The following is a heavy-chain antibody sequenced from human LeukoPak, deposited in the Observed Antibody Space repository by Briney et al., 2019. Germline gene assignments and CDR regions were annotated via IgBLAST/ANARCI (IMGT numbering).Heavy chain of an antibody. CDR2: MHPGESEI. CDR1: GFSFTNYW. CDR3: AKTIASLGSGARYFDP. J-gene: IGHJ5*02. D-gene: IGHD5/OR15-5a*01. Sequence: GESLRISCKASGFSFTNYWIAWVRQKPGKGLEWMGIMHPGESEINYSPSFEGQVTISADTSISTAYLEWYSLKASDSAIYYCAKTIASLGSGARYFDPWGQGTMITVSS. V-gene: IGHV5-51*01.